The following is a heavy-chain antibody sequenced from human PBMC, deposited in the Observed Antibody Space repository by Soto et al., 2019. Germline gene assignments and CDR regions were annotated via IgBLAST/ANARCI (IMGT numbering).Heavy chain of an antibody. Sequence: GGSLRLSCAASGFTFSSYAMSWVRQAPGKGLEWVSASSGSGGSTYYADSVKGRFTISRDNSKNTLYLQMNSLRAEDTAVYYCAKDKVRVLRFLEWLLYYFDYWGQGT. CDR2: SSGSGGST. J-gene: IGHJ4*02. CDR1: GFTFSSYA. D-gene: IGHD3-3*01. CDR3: AKDKVRVLRFLEWLLYYFDY. V-gene: IGHV3-23*01.